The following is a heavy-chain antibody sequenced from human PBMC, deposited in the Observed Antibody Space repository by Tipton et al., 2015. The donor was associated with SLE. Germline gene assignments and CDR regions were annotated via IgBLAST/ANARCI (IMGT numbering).Heavy chain of an antibody. CDR3: AIAVAGTFFFDY. V-gene: IGHV1-18*01. Sequence: QLVQSGPEVKKPGASVKVSCKASGFTFTAYGITWVRQAPGQGLEWMGWISAYNGNRDYAQKLQGRVTMTTDTSTSTAYMELRSLRSEDTALYYCAIAVAGTFFFDYWGQGSLVTVSS. CDR1: GFTFTAYG. J-gene: IGHJ4*02. D-gene: IGHD6-19*01. CDR2: ISAYNGNR.